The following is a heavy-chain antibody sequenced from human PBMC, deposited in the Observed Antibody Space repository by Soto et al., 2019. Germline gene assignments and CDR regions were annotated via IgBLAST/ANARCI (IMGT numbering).Heavy chain of an antibody. CDR3: AKDYIEHIVGGTASEFTYGMGV. CDR2: ISYDGSNK. CDR1: GFTFSSYG. D-gene: IGHD2-21*02. V-gene: IGHV3-30*18. J-gene: IGHJ6*01. Sequence: PGGSMRLSCAASGFTFSSYGMHWVRQAPGKGLEWVAVISYDGSNKYYADSVKGRFTISRDNSKNTLYLQMNSLRAEDTAVYYCAKDYIEHIVGGTASEFTYGMGVWGQGATVTVSS.